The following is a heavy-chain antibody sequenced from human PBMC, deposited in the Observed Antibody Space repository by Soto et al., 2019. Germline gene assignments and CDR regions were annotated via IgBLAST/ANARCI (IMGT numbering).Heavy chain of an antibody. Sequence: EVQLVESGGSLVQPGGSLRLSCAASGFTFSSYWMHWVRQAPGKGLLWVSRINSDGSSTTYADSVKGRFTISRDNAKNTLYLQTNSLRVEDTAVYHCAKADYRARGAFDIWGQGTMVTVPS. CDR1: GFTFSSYW. CDR3: AKADYRARGAFDI. V-gene: IGHV3-74*01. J-gene: IGHJ3*02. D-gene: IGHD4-4*01. CDR2: INSDGSST.